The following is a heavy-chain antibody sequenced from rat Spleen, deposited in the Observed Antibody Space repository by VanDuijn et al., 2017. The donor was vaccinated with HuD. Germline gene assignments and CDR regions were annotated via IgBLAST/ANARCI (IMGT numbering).Heavy chain of an antibody. D-gene: IGHD4-3*01. CDR1: GFTFSNYD. J-gene: IGHJ4*01. CDR3: TRAGRGYVMDA. V-gene: IGHV5-7*01. CDR2: ISWGGSST. Sequence: EVQLVESGGGLVQPGRSMKLSCAVSGFTFSNYDMAWVRQAPKNGLEWVASISWGGSSTYYPDNVKGRFTISRDNAKNALYLQMNNLRSEDTAIYYGTRAGRGYVMDAWGQGASVTVSS.